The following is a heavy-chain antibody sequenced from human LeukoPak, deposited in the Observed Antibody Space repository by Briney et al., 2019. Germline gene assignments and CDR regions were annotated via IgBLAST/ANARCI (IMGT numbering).Heavy chain of an antibody. Sequence: GASVKVSCKASGYTFTSYDINWVRQATGQGLEWMGWMNPNSGNTGYAQKFQGRVTMTRNTSISTAYMELSSLRSDDTAAYFCARKYLYGSGKPHFDHWGQGTLVTVSS. J-gene: IGHJ4*02. D-gene: IGHD3-10*01. CDR1: GYTFTSYD. CDR3: ARKYLYGSGKPHFDH. V-gene: IGHV1-8*01. CDR2: MNPNSGNT.